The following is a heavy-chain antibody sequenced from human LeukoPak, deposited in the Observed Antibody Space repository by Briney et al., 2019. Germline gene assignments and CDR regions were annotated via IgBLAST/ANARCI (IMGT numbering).Heavy chain of an antibody. Sequence: SETLSLTCTVSGGSISGSSYYWGWIRQPPGKGLEWIGTIYYKGTTYYNPSLKSRVTISVDTSKNQFSLKLSSVTAADTAVYYCASAGIQPPGRGHNWFDPWGQGTLVTVSS. CDR1: GGSISGSSYY. CDR2: IYYKGTT. J-gene: IGHJ5*02. D-gene: IGHD5-18*01. V-gene: IGHV4-39*01. CDR3: ASAGIQPPGRGHNWFDP.